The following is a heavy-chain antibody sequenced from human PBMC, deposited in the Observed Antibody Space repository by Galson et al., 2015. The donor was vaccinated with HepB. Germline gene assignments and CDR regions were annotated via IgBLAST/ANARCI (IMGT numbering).Heavy chain of an antibody. V-gene: IGHV3-66*01. J-gene: IGHJ2*01. CDR2: IYSGGST. D-gene: IGHD6-13*01. CDR3: ARDIIAAAGRVDWYFDL. CDR1: GFTVSSNY. Sequence: LRLSCAASGFTVSSNYMSWVRQAPGKGLEWVSVIYSGGSTYYADSVKGRFTISRDNSKNTLYLQMNSLRAEDTAVYYCARDIIAAAGRVDWYFDLWGRGTLVTVSS.